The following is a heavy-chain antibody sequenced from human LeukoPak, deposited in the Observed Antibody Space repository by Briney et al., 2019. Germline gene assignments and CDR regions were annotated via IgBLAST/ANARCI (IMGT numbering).Heavy chain of an antibody. CDR1: GGSISSYY. V-gene: IGHV4-4*07. Sequence: SETLTLTCTVSGGSISSYYWSWNRQPAGKGLEWIGRIYTSGGTNYNPSLKSRVTMSVDTSKNQFSLKLSSVTAADTAVYYCARSHSAPPWRRLGELIPHYYYYYMDVWGKGTTVTVSS. CDR2: IYTSGGT. D-gene: IGHD1-26*01. J-gene: IGHJ6*03. CDR3: ARSHSAPPWRRLGELIPHYYYYYMDV.